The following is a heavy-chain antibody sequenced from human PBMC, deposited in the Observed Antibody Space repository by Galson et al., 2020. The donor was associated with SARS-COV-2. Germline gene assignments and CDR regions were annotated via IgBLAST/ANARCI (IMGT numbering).Heavy chain of an antibody. Sequence: SVKVSCKASGGTFSSYAIRWVRQAPGQGLAWMGGIIPIFGTANYAQKFQGRVTITADESTSTAYMELSSLRSEDTAVYYCAGDSSGYYLTFDYWGQGTLVTVSS. CDR1: GGTFSSYA. CDR2: IIPIFGTA. J-gene: IGHJ4*02. V-gene: IGHV1-69*13. CDR3: AGDSSGYYLTFDY. D-gene: IGHD3-22*01.